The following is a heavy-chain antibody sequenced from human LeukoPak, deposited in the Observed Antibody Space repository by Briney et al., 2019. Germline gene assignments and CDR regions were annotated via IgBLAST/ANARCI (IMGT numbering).Heavy chain of an antibody. CDR3: ARGRRQLVRSWGY. Sequence: SETLSLTCTFSGGSISSYYWSWIRQPAGKGLEWIGRIHTSGSTNYNPSLKSRVTMSVYTSKNQFSLKLTSVTAADTAVYYCARGRRQLVRSWGYWGQGTLVTVSS. CDR1: GGSISSYY. CDR2: IHTSGST. V-gene: IGHV4-4*07. D-gene: IGHD6-13*01. J-gene: IGHJ4*02.